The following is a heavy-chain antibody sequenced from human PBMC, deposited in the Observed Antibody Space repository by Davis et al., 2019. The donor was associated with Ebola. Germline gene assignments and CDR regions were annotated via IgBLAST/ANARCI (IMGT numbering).Heavy chain of an antibody. J-gene: IGHJ4*02. CDR1: GITFSSYA. D-gene: IGHD2-15*01. CDR2: LSGSGGLS. CDR3: AKGFVGLSDGSGQYPDY. Sequence: GESLKISCAASGITFSSYAMSWVRQAPGKGLEWVSALSGSGGLSYYADSVKGRFTISRDNSKNTLSLQMNSLRAEDTAVYYCAKGFVGLSDGSGQYPDYWGQGTLVTVSS. V-gene: IGHV3-23*01.